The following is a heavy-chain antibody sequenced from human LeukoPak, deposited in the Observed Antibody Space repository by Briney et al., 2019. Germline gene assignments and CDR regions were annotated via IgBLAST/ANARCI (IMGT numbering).Heavy chain of an antibody. CDR2: INHSGST. CDR1: GGSFSGYY. Sequence: SETLSLTCAVYGGSFSGYYWSWIRQPPGKGLEWIGEINHSGSTNYNPSLKSRVTISVDTSKNQSSLKLSSVTAADTAVYYCARGPYSSSSFFPRENWFDPWGQGTLVTVSS. CDR3: ARGPYSSSSFFPRENWFDP. D-gene: IGHD6-6*01. V-gene: IGHV4-34*01. J-gene: IGHJ5*02.